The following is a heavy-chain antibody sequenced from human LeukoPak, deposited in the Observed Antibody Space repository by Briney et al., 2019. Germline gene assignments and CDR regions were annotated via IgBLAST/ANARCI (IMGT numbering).Heavy chain of an antibody. D-gene: IGHD6-13*01. CDR2: ISGSGGST. V-gene: IGHV3-23*01. CDR3: AKGGRAAALGFADY. Sequence: GGSLRLSCAASGFTFSSYAMSWVRQAPGKGLEWVSAISGSGGSTYYADSVKGRFTISRDNSKNALYLQMNSLRAEDTAVYYCAKGGRAAALGFADYWGQGTLVTVSS. J-gene: IGHJ4*02. CDR1: GFTFSSYA.